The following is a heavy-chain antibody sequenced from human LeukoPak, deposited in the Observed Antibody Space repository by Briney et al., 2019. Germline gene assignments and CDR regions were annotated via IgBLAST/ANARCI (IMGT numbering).Heavy chain of an antibody. V-gene: IGHV3-30*02. Sequence: GGSLRLSCAASGITFSNYWMHWVRQAPGKGLEWVAFIRYDGSNKYYADSVKGRFTISRDNSKNTLYLQMNSLRAEDTAVYYCAKGPYSSSYYFDYWGQGTLVTVSS. D-gene: IGHD6-6*01. CDR2: IRYDGSNK. J-gene: IGHJ4*02. CDR3: AKGPYSSSYYFDY. CDR1: GITFSNYW.